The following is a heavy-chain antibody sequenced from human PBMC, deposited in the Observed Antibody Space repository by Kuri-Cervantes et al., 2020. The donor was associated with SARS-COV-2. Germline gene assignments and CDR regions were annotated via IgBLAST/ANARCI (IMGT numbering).Heavy chain of an antibody. Sequence: GGSLRLSCAASGFTFADYAMSWVRQALGKGLEWVSSISASGGSANYADSVRGRLTVSRDNSKNTLYLQINSLRAEDTAVYYCAKPEAAGPFYYGMDVWGQGTTVTVSS. V-gene: IGHV3-23*01. D-gene: IGHD6-13*01. CDR1: GFTFADYA. J-gene: IGHJ6*02. CDR3: AKPEAAGPFYYGMDV. CDR2: ISASGGSA.